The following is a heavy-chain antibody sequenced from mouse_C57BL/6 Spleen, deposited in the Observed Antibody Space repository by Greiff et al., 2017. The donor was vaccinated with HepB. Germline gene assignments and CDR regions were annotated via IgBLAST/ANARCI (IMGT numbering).Heavy chain of an antibody. V-gene: IGHV1-9*01. CDR2: IVPGNGST. D-gene: IGHD2-4*01. CDR1: GYTFTGYW. CDR3: ARSDYDYGRSGSCAY. Sequence: VQLQESGAELMKPGASVKLSCKATGYTFTGYWIEWVKQRPGQGLEWIGEIVPGNGSTNYNEKFKGKATFTVDKSSNTAYMQLSSLTTEDSAIYDCARSDYDYGRSGSCAYWGQGTLVTVSA. J-gene: IGHJ3*01.